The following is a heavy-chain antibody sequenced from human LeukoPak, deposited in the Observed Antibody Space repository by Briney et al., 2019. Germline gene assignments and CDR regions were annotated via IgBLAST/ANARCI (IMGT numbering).Heavy chain of an antibody. J-gene: IGHJ3*02. Sequence: SGGSLRLSCAASGFTFSSYSMNWVRQAPGKGLEWVSSISSSSSYIYYADPVKGRFTISRDNAKNSLYLQMNSLRAEDTAVYYCARDGDYYDSRGDAFDIWGQGAMVTVAS. CDR3: ARDGDYYDSRGDAFDI. V-gene: IGHV3-21*01. D-gene: IGHD3-22*01. CDR2: ISSSSSYI. CDR1: GFTFSSYS.